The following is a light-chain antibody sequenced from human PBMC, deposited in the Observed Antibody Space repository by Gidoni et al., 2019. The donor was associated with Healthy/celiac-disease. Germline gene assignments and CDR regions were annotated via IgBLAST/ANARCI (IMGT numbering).Light chain of an antibody. CDR3: QSYDSSPHVV. J-gene: IGLJ2*01. V-gene: IGLV1-40*01. Sequence: QSVLTQPPSVSGAPGQRVTISCTGSSSNIGAGYDVHCYQQRPGTAPKLLIYGNSNRPSGVPDRFSGSKSGTSASLAITGLQAEDEADYYCQSYDSSPHVVFGGGTKLTVL. CDR1: SSNIGAGYD. CDR2: GNS.